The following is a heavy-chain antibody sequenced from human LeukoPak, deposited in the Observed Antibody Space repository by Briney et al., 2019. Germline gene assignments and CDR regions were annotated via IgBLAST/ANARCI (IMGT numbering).Heavy chain of an antibody. Sequence: PSETLSLTCDVSGGSISSDNWWIWVRQAPGKGLEWVSAITGSGGSTYYADSVKGRFTISRDNSKNTLYLQMNSLRADDTAVYYCAKGKDCWGQGTLVTVSS. CDR3: AKGKDC. CDR1: GGSISSDN. CDR2: ITGSGGST. J-gene: IGHJ4*02. V-gene: IGHV3-23*01.